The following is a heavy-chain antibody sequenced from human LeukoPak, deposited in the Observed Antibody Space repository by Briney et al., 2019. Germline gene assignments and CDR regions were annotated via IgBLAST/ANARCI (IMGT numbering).Heavy chain of an antibody. Sequence: PSETLSLTCAVYGGSFSGYYWSWLRQPPGKGLEWIGEIDHSGSTNYNPSLKSRVTISVDTSKNQFSLKLSSVTAADTAVYYCARKGREYYYGSGSPNFDYWGQGTLVTVSS. CDR2: IDHSGST. D-gene: IGHD3-10*01. V-gene: IGHV4-34*01. J-gene: IGHJ4*02. CDR3: ARKGREYYYGSGSPNFDY. CDR1: GGSFSGYY.